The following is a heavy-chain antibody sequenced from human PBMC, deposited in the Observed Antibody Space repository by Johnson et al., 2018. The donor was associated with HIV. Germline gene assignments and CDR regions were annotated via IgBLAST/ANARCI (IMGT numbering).Heavy chain of an antibody. D-gene: IGHD6-13*01. V-gene: IGHV3-30*04. CDR1: GFTFSSYA. Sequence: VQLVESGGGVVKPGRSLRLSCAASGFTFSSYAMHWVRQAPGKGLEWVAVISYDGSNKYYADSVKGRFTISRDNAKNSLYLQMNSLRAEDTAVYYCAETPGIAAAGTGYAFDIWGQGTMVTVSS. CDR2: ISYDGSNK. CDR3: AETPGIAAAGTGYAFDI. J-gene: IGHJ3*02.